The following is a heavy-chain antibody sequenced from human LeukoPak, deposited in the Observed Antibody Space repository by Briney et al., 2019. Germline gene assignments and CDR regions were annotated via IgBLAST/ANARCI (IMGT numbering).Heavy chain of an antibody. CDR1: GYTLTELS. D-gene: IGHD3-22*01. V-gene: IGHV1-24*01. CDR2: FDPEDGET. Sequence: ASVKVSCKVSGYTLTELSMHWVRQAPGKGLEWMGGFDPEDGETIYAQKFQGRVTMSEDTSTDTAYMELSSLRSEDTAVYYCATDDSSGYPFDPWGQGTLVTVSS. CDR3: ATDDSSGYPFDP. J-gene: IGHJ5*02.